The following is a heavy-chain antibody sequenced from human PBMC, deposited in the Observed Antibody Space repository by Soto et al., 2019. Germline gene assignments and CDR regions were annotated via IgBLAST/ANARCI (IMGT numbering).Heavy chain of an antibody. J-gene: IGHJ4*02. D-gene: IGHD6-13*01. CDR1: GFTFSDYY. CDR2: INSSTSHT. Sequence: QVQLVESGGGLVKPGGSLRLSCAVSGFTFSDYYMTWIRQAPGKGLEWVSYINSSTSHTNYADSVKGRFTISRDNAKNSLFLQMNSLRAEDTAVYYCARGRGAAADYFDVWGQGTLVTVSS. V-gene: IGHV3-11*05. CDR3: ARGRGAAADYFDV.